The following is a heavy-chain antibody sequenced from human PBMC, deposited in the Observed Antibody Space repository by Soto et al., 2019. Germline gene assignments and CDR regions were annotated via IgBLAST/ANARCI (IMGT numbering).Heavy chain of an antibody. V-gene: IGHV4-59*12. CDR3: AREGDGSGAFDI. Sequence: PSETLSLTCTVSGGSISSYYWSWIRQHPGKGLEWIGYIYYSGSTYYNPSLKSRVTISVDTSKNQFSLKLSSVTAADTAVYYCAREGDGSGAFDIWGQGTMVTVPS. J-gene: IGHJ3*02. CDR2: IYYSGST. D-gene: IGHD1-26*01. CDR1: GGSISSYY.